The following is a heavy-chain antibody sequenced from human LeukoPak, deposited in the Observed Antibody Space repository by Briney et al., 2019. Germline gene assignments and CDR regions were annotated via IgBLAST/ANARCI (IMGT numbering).Heavy chain of an antibody. V-gene: IGHV3-30*18. CDR3: AKDQHDYGDYRLDY. CDR2: ISYDGSNK. CDR1: GFTFSSYG. Sequence: GGSLRLSCAASGFTFSSYGMHWVRQAPGKGLEWVAVISYDGSNKYYADSVKGRFTISRDNSKNTLYLQMNSLRAEDTAVYYCAKDQHDYGDYRLDYWGQGTLVTVSS. D-gene: IGHD4-17*01. J-gene: IGHJ4*02.